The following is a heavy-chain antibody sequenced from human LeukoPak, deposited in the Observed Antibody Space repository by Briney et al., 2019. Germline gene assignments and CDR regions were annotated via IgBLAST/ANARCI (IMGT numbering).Heavy chain of an antibody. J-gene: IGHJ5*02. CDR1: SGSIISSNYY. CDR2: VYNSGTT. V-gene: IGHV4-39*01. D-gene: IGHD3-10*01. Sequence: SETLSLTCTVSSGSIISSNYYWAWIRQPPGKELEWLATVYNSGTTYYTPSLKSRATISVDTSKDQFSLKLDSVTAADTALYYCARLWFGNGRTFDPWGQGTLVTVSS. CDR3: ARLWFGNGRTFDP.